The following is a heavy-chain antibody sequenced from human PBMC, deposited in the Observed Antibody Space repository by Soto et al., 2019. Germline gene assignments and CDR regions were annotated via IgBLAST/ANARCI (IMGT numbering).Heavy chain of an antibody. J-gene: IGHJ4*02. CDR2: MNPNSGNT. CDR3: ARGTRVVVVAATLMYYFDY. V-gene: IGHV1-8*01. CDR1: GYTFTRYD. Sequence: ASVKVSCKASGYTFTRYDINWGRQATGQGLEWMGWMNPNSGNTGYAQKFQGRVTMTRNTSISTAYMELSSLRSEDTAVYYCARGTRVVVVAATLMYYFDYWGQGTLVTVSS. D-gene: IGHD2-15*01.